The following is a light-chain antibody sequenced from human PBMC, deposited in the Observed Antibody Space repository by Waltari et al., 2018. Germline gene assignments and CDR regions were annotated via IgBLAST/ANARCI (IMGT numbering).Light chain of an antibody. CDR2: GNN. CDR3: QSFDGRRTL. CDR1: ISNIGAGYD. J-gene: IGLJ2*01. V-gene: IGLV1-40*01. Sequence: QPVLTQPPSVSAAPGRRVTISCTGDISNIGAGYDVHWYQQLPETSPKLLIYGNNNRPSGVPDRFSASRSGTSASLAITGLQAEDEADYYCQSFDGRRTLFGGGTKLTVL.